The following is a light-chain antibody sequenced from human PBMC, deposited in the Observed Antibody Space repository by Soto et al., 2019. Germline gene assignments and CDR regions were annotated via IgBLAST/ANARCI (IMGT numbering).Light chain of an antibody. J-gene: IGKJ2*01. CDR2: QAS. CDR3: QQYDSYSPYT. Sequence: DIQMTQSPSTLSASVGDRVTITCRASQSISSGLAWYQQKPGKAPKLLSYQASSLESGVPSRFGGSGSGTEFTLTISSLQPDDFATYFCQQYDSYSPYTFGQGTKLEIK. V-gene: IGKV1-5*03. CDR1: QSISSG.